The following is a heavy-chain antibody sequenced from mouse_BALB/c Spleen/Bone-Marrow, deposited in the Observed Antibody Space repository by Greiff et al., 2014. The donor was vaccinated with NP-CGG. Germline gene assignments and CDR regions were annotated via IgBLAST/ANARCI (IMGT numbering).Heavy chain of an antibody. Sequence: VQLVESGPELVKPGASVKMSCKASGYTFTDYIISWVKQRVGQGLEWIGEIYPGTGSTYYNEKFKGKATLTADKSSNIAYIQLSSLTSEDSAVYFCARRKNVWFAYWGQGTLVTVSA. CDR1: GYTFTDYI. V-gene: IGHV1-77*01. J-gene: IGHJ3*01. CDR3: ARRKNVWFAY. CDR2: IYPGTGST.